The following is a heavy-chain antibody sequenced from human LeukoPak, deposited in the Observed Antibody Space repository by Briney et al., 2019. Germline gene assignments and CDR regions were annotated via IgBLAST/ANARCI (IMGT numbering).Heavy chain of an antibody. D-gene: IGHD3-3*01. CDR1: GSTFSCYV. Sequence: GSPVNCSCTASGSTFSCYVISGVRHARGQGLGWMGGIIPIFGTAYYAQEFQGRDTITGDESTSTAYMELSSLRSEDTAVYYCAREGPKGRDYWGQGTLVTVSS. V-gene: IGHV1-69*01. CDR2: IIPIFGTA. J-gene: IGHJ4*02. CDR3: AREGPKGRDY.